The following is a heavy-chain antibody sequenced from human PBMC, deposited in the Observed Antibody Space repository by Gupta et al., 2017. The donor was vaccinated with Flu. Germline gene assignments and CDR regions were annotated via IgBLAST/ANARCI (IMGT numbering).Heavy chain of an antibody. V-gene: IGHV3-9*01. CDR3: VKDRGYTWDAIDF. D-gene: IGHD2-15*01. CDR1: GITFDDYA. Sequence: EVQLVESGGGLVQPGRSLRLSCEASGITFDDYAMHWVRQAPGKGLEWVSGITWNSDTIGYADSVKGRFTLSRDTAKNSLYLQMNSLRPEDTALYYCVKDRGYTWDAIDFWGQGTMVTVSS. J-gene: IGHJ3*01. CDR2: ITWNSDTI.